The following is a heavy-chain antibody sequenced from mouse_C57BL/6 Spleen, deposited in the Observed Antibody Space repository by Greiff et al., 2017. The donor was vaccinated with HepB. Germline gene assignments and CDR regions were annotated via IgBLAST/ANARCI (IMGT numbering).Heavy chain of an antibody. CDR1: GYTFTSYW. CDR2: IHPSDSDT. D-gene: IGHD3-2*02. V-gene: IGHV1-74*01. Sequence: QVHVKQPGAELVKPGASVKVSCKASGYTFTSYWMHWVKQRPGQGLEWIGRIHPSDSDTNYNQKFKGKATLTVDKSSSTAYMQLSSLTSEDSAVYYCAIAAQAIYYAMDYWGQGTSVTVSS. CDR3: AIAAQAIYYAMDY. J-gene: IGHJ4*01.